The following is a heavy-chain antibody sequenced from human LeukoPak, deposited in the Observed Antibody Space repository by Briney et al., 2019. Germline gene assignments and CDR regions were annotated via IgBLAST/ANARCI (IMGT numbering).Heavy chain of an antibody. CDR1: GYTFTSYG. Sequence: ASVKVSCKASGYTFTSYGISWVRQAPGQGLEWMGWISASNGNTNYAQKLQGRVTMTTDTSTSTAYMELRSLRSDDTAVYYCARSISDYVWGSYPRDAFDIWGQGTMVTVSS. CDR2: ISASNGNT. J-gene: IGHJ3*02. V-gene: IGHV1-18*01. D-gene: IGHD3-16*02. CDR3: ARSISDYVWGSYPRDAFDI.